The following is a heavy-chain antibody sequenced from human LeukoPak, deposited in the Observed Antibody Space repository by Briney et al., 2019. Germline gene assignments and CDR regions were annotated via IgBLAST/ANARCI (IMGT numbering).Heavy chain of an antibody. Sequence: GGSLRLSCAASGFTFSSYEMHWVRQAPGMGLEWLSKISGNGRTIYYAESLQGRFIISRDNAKSSLYLQLNSLRAEDTAVYFCARDRRTFGDLDSWGQGTRVTVSS. CDR2: ISGNGRTI. D-gene: IGHD3-10*01. V-gene: IGHV3-48*03. CDR3: ARDRRTFGDLDS. J-gene: IGHJ4*02. CDR1: GFTFSSYE.